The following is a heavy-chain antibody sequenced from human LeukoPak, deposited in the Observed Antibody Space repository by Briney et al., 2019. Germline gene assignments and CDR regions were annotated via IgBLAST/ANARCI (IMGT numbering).Heavy chain of an antibody. Sequence: GGSLRLSCAASGFTFSSYAMSWVRQAPGKGLEWVSAISGSGGSTYYADSVKGRFTISRDNSKNTLYLQMNSLRAEDTAVYYCAKTIGYCSGGSCYPGLFDYWGQGTLVTVSS. CDR1: GFTFSSYA. D-gene: IGHD2-15*01. J-gene: IGHJ4*02. CDR2: ISGSGGST. CDR3: AKTIGYCSGGSCYPGLFDY. V-gene: IGHV3-23*01.